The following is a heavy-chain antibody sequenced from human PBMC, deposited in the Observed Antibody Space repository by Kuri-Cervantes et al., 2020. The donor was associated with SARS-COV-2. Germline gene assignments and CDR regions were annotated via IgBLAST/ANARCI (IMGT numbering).Heavy chain of an antibody. CDR2: ISYDGSNK. V-gene: IGHV3-30-3*01. Sequence: GESLKISCAASGFTFSSYAMHWVHQAPGKGLEWVAVISYDGSNKYYADSVKGRFTISRDNSKNTLYLQMNSLRAEDTAVYYCARDQGGSTRHFDYWGQGTLVTVSS. CDR3: ARDQGGSTRHFDY. CDR1: GFTFSSYA. J-gene: IGHJ4*02. D-gene: IGHD2-2*01.